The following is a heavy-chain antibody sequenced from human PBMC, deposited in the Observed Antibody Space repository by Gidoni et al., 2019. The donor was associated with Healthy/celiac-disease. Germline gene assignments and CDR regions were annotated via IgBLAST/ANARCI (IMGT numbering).Heavy chain of an antibody. CDR2: VDPSDSYT. V-gene: IGHV5-10-1*03. CDR1: GYSFTSYW. CDR3: ASSNDGDYTWDWFDP. Sequence: EVQLVQSGAEVKKPGESLRISCKGSGYSFTSYWISWVRQMPGKGLEWMGRVDPSDSYTNYSPSFQGHVTISADKSISTAYLQWSSLKASDTAMYYCASSNDGDYTWDWFDPWGQGTLVTVSS. J-gene: IGHJ5*02. D-gene: IGHD4-17*01.